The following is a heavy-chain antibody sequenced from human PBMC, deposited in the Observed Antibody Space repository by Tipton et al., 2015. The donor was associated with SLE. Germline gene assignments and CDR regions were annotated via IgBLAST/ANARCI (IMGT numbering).Heavy chain of an antibody. V-gene: IGHV4-39*01. CDR3: ATNLAIADSY. CDR1: GASISSSNYY. CDR2: IYYSGNT. D-gene: IGHD6-13*01. Sequence: TLSLTCTVSGASISSSNYYWVWIRQPPGKGLEWIATIYYSGNTYYNPSLRSRVTIFVDTSNNQFSLKLSSVTAADTAVYYCATNLAIADSYWGQGTLVTVSS. J-gene: IGHJ4*02.